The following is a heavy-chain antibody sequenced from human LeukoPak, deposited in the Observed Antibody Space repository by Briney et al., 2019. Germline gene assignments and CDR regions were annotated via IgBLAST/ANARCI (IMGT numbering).Heavy chain of an antibody. V-gene: IGHV3-33*01. J-gene: IGHJ4*02. Sequence: GGSLRLSRAASGFHFSSYGMQWVRQAPGKGLEWVAVIWNDGTKKYYEDSVKGRFTISRDDSKNMLHLQMNSLRAEDTAVYYCVRDNYNGYPDYWGQGTRVTVSS. CDR3: VRDNYNGYPDY. CDR1: GFHFSSYG. D-gene: IGHD5-18*01. CDR2: IWNDGTKK.